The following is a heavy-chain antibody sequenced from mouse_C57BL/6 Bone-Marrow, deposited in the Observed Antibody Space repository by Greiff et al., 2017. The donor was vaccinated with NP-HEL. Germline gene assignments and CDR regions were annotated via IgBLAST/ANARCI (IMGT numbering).Heavy chain of an antibody. J-gene: IGHJ2*01. CDR3: ARLDYGYFDY. V-gene: IGHV14-2*01. Sequence: EVQLQQSGAELVKPGASVKLSCTASGFNIKDYYMHWVKQRTEQGLEWIGRIDPEDGETKYAQKFQGKATITADTSSNTAYLQLSSLTSEDTAFYYCARLDYGYFDYWGQGTPLTVSS. D-gene: IGHD1-1*01. CDR1: GFNIKDYY. CDR2: IDPEDGET.